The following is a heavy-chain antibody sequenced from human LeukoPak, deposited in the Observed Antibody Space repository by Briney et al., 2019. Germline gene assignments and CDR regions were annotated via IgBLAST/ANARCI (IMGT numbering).Heavy chain of an antibody. CDR1: GGSISDSTYY. CDR3: ARNWVADSFDF. CDR2: TFYRGST. D-gene: IGHD6-19*01. Sequence: PSDTLSLTCTVSGGSISDSTYYWGWVRQPPGKGLEWIGSTFYRGSTYYTPSLKSRVTISVDTSKNQFSLKLTSVTAADTAMYFCARNWVADSFDFWGQGTMVTVSS. J-gene: IGHJ3*01. V-gene: IGHV4-39*01.